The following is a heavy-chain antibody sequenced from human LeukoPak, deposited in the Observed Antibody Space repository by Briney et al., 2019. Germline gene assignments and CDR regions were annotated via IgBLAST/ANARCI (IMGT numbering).Heavy chain of an antibody. CDR2: IDYNGST. CDR1: GGSVSSGTYF. CDR3: ARGNGWLTDH. Sequence: PSETLSLTCTVSGGSVSSGTYFLNWIRQAPGKGLEWIGYIDYNGSTNYNPSLKSRVTISVGTPKNQFPLKVSLVTATDTAVYYCARGNGWLTDHWGQGTLVTVSS. V-gene: IGHV4-61*01. J-gene: IGHJ4*02. D-gene: IGHD6-19*01.